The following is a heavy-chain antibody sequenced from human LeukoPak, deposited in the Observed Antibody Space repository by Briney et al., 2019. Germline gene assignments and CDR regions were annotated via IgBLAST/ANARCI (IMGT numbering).Heavy chain of an antibody. V-gene: IGHV3-7*01. CDR1: GFSISNYW. CDR3: ARVWSAFDY. Sequence: GGSLRLSCAASGFSISNYWMTSVRQAPGKGLEWVANIKPDGSEEYYLDSVKGRFTISRDNAKNSLYLQLNSLRAEDAAVYYCARVWSAFDYWGQGTLVTVSS. D-gene: IGHD3-3*01. CDR2: IKPDGSEE. J-gene: IGHJ4*02.